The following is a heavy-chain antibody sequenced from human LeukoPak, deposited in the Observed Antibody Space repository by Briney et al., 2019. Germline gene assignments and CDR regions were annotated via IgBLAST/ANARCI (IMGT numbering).Heavy chain of an antibody. CDR1: GGSISSYY. V-gene: IGHV4-59*01. D-gene: IGHD2-8*01. CDR3: ARALKDCTNGVCYTFGYYYYYVDV. CDR2: IYYSGST. J-gene: IGHJ6*03. Sequence: SETLSLTCTVSGGSISSYYWSWIRQPPGKGLEWIGYIYYSGSTNYNPSLKSRVTISVDTSKNQFSLKLSSVTAADTAVYYCARALKDCTNGVCYTFGYYYYYVDVWGKGTTVTVSS.